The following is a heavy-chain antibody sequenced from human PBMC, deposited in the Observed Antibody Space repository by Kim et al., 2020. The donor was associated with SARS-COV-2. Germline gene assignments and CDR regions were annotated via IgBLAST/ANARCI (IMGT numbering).Heavy chain of an antibody. D-gene: IGHD3-22*01. CDR2: ISYDGSNK. J-gene: IGHJ3*02. CDR1: GFTFSSYG. Sequence: GGSLRLSCAASGFTFSSYGMHWVRQAPGKGLEWVAVISYDGSNKYYADSVKGRFTISRDNSKNTLYLQMNSLRAEDTAVYYCAKTDYYDSSVDAFDIWG. V-gene: IGHV3-30*18. CDR3: AKTDYYDSSVDAFDI.